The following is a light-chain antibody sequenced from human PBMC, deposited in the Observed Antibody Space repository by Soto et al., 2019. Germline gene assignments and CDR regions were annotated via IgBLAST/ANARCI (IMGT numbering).Light chain of an antibody. CDR2: ENN. V-gene: IGLV1-51*02. CDR3: GTWDSSLSVYV. J-gene: IGLJ1*01. CDR1: GSNIGSNY. Sequence: VLTQPPSVSAAPGQKVTISCSGSGSNIGSNYVSWYQQLPGTAPQLLIYENNRRFSGIPDRFSGSKSGTSATLGITGLQTGDEADYYCGTWDSSLSVYVFATGTRSPS.